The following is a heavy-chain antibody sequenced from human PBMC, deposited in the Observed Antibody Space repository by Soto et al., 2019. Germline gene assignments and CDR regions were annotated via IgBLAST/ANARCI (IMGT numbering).Heavy chain of an antibody. J-gene: IGHJ4*02. CDR3: ARGPAWDIAAAGSPFDY. Sequence: PPQTLFLTCAVYGGSLSGYYWSWIRQPPGTGLEWIGEINHSGSTNYNPSLKSRVTISVDTSKNQFSLKLSSVTAADTAVYYCARGPAWDIAAAGSPFDYWGQEILVT. CDR1: GGSLSGYY. D-gene: IGHD6-13*01. V-gene: IGHV4-34*01. CDR2: INHSGST.